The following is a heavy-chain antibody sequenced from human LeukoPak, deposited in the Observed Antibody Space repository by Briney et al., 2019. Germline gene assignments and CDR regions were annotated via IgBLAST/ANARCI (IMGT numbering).Heavy chain of an antibody. J-gene: IGHJ1*01. CDR1: GYSISSGYY. CDR3: ASPRGDDSGSYYTWYFHH. CDR2: SGST. Sequence: SETLSLTCTVSGYSISSGYYWGWIRPPPGKGLEWIGSGSTYYNPSPKSRVTISVDTSKNQFSLKMSSVTAADTAVYFCASPRGDDSGSYYTWYFHHWGQGILVTVSS. D-gene: IGHD3-22*01. V-gene: IGHV4-38-2*02.